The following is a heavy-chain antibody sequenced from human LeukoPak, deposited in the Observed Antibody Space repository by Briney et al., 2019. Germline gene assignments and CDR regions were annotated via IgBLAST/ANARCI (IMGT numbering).Heavy chain of an antibody. D-gene: IGHD3-22*01. J-gene: IGHJ5*02. Sequence: SETLSLTCTVSSGSISSYYWSWIRQPPGKGLEWIGYIYYSGSTNYNPSLKSRVTISVDTSKNQFSLKLSSVTAADTAVYYCARSSGYSNWFDPWGQGTLVTVSS. CDR2: IYYSGST. CDR1: SGSISSYY. V-gene: IGHV4-59*01. CDR3: ARSSGYSNWFDP.